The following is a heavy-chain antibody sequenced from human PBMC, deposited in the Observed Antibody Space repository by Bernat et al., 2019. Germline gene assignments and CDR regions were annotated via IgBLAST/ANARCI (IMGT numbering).Heavy chain of an antibody. CDR3: ARVRVGYYWYFDL. V-gene: IGHV3-66*01. D-gene: IGHD1-26*01. CDR2: IYSGGST. J-gene: IGHJ2*01. CDR1: GFTVSSNY. Sequence: EVQLVESGGGLVQPGGSLRLSCAASGFTVSSNYMSWVRQAPGKGLEWVSVIYSGGSTYYADPVKGRFTISRDNSKNTLYLQMNSLRAEDTAVYYCARVRVGYYWYFDLWGRGTLVTVSS.